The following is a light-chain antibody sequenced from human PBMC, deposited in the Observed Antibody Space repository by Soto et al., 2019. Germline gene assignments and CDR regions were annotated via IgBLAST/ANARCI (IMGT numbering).Light chain of an antibody. CDR2: DSY. J-gene: IGKJ4*01. V-gene: IGKV3-11*01. CDR3: LQRSNWPVT. CDR1: QSVGS. Sequence: EIVLTQSPATLSLSPGERATLSCRASQSVGSLAWYQQKPGQAPRLLISDSYKRATDIPARFSGSGSGTDFTLTISSLEPEDFAVYYCLQRSNWPVTFGGGTKVEIK.